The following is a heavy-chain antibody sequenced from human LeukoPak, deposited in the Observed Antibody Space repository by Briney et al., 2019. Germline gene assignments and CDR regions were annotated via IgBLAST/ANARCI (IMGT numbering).Heavy chain of an antibody. CDR1: GGSISSHY. CDR3: ARERYCSSTSCAADAFDI. D-gene: IGHD2-2*01. J-gene: IGHJ3*02. Sequence: ASETLSLTCTVSGGSISSHYWSWIRQPPGKGLEWIGYIYYSGSTNYNPSLESRVTISVDTSKNQFSLKLSSVTAADTAVHYCARERYCSSTSCAADAFDIWGQGTMVTVSS. CDR2: IYYSGST. V-gene: IGHV4-59*11.